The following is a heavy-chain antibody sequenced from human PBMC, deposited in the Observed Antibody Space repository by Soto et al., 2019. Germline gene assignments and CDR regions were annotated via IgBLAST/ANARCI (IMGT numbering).Heavy chain of an antibody. CDR2: IKQDGSEK. J-gene: IGHJ4*02. Sequence: GGSLRLSCAASGFTFSSYWMSWVRQAPGKGLEWVANIKQDGSEKYYVDSVKGRFTISRDNAKNSLYLQMNSLRAEDTAVYYCAKERDFWSGYYDYWGQGTLVTVSS. D-gene: IGHD3-3*01. CDR1: GFTFSSYW. CDR3: AKERDFWSGYYDY. V-gene: IGHV3-7*01.